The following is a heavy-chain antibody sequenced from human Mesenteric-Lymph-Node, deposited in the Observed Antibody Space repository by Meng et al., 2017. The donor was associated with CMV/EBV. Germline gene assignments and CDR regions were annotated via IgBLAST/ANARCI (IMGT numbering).Heavy chain of an antibody. V-gene: IGHV4-34*01. Sequence: SETLSLTCAVYGGSFSGFYWSWVRQSPGKGLEWIGEINNSGYSKYNPSLRGRVTLSVDRSKNQFSLKLGSVTAADTAVYYCARGLINYGMDVWGQGTTVTVSS. D-gene: IGHD2-8*01. CDR3: ARGLINYGMDV. J-gene: IGHJ6*02. CDR1: GGSFSGFY. CDR2: INNSGYS.